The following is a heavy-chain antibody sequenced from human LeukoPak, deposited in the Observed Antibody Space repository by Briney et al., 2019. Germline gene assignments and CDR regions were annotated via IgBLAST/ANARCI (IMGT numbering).Heavy chain of an antibody. CDR3: ASGALDPYYYASSGYYDY. D-gene: IGHD3-22*01. CDR1: GFTFTSYS. CDR2: IISSSSYI. Sequence: RGSLRLSRAASGFTFTSYSTNWVRHAPGEGLEWVSSIISSSSYIYYADSVKGRFTISRDNANNSLYQHMNSLRAEDTAVYYCASGALDPYYYASSGYYDYWGQGTLVTVCS. J-gene: IGHJ4*02. V-gene: IGHV3-21*01.